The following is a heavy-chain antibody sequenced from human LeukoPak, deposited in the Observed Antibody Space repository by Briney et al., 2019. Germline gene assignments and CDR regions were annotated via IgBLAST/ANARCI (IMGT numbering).Heavy chain of an antibody. V-gene: IGHV1-69*05. Sequence: SVKVSCKASGGTFSSYAISWVRQAPGQGLEWMGGVIPIFGTANYAQKFQGRVTITTDESTSTAYMELSSLRSEDTAVYYCARDTNGVNVGDYYYYMDVWGKGTTVTVSS. CDR2: VIPIFGTA. J-gene: IGHJ6*03. D-gene: IGHD2-8*01. CDR3: ARDTNGVNVGDYYYYMDV. CDR1: GGTFSSYA.